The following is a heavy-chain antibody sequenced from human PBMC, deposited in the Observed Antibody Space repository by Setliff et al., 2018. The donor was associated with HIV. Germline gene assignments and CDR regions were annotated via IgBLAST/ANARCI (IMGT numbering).Heavy chain of an antibody. J-gene: IGHJ4*02. CDR3: ARGVLVITHSALDY. Sequence: GGSLRLSCAASGFTFSSYGMHWVRQAPGKGLEWVAFIWYDGSNKYYADYVKGRVTISRDNSKNTVYLQMNSLTAEDTAVYYCARGVLVITHSALDYWGQGTLVTVSS. D-gene: IGHD3-22*01. CDR1: GFTFSSYG. V-gene: IGHV3-33*01. CDR2: IWYDGSNK.